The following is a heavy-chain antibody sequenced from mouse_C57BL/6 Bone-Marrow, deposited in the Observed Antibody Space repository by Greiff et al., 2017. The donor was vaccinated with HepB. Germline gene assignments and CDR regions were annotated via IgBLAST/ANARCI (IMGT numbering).Heavy chain of an antibody. V-gene: IGHV1-59*01. CDR3: ARSGLLLWQRGFAY. D-gene: IGHD2-1*01. CDR2: IDPSDSYT. J-gene: IGHJ3*01. CDR1: GYTFTSYW. Sequence: VQLQQPGAELVRPGTSVKLSCKASGYTFTSYWMHWVQQRPGQGLEWIGVIDPSDSYTNYNQKFKGKATLTVDTSSSTAYMQLSSLTSEDSAVYYCARSGLLLWQRGFAYWGQGTLVTVSA.